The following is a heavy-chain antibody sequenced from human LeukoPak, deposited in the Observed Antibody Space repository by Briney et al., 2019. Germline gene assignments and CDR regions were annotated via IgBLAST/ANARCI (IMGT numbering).Heavy chain of an antibody. Sequence: ASVKVSCKASGYTFTSYYMHGVRQAPGQGLEGMGWINPNSGGTNCAQKFQGRVTMTRDTSISTAYMELSRLRSDDTAVYYCARVQYGSSGWYPYDYWGQGTLVTVSS. J-gene: IGHJ4*02. CDR1: GYTFTSYY. CDR2: INPNSGGT. CDR3: ARVQYGSSGWYPYDY. V-gene: IGHV1-2*02. D-gene: IGHD6-19*01.